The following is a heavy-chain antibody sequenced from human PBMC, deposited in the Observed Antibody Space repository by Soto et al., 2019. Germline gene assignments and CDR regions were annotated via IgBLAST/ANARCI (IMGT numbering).Heavy chain of an antibody. CDR1: GGTFSSHT. CDR3: GISRHDSNFYYYGTDV. Sequence: QVQLVQSGAKVKKPGSSLKVSCKASGGTFSSHTISWVRLAPGQGLEWMGRTIPILGITNYAQNFQGRVTLTADTSTGTASMELSSLRSEDTAVYYCGISRHDSNFYYYGTDVWGQGTTVTVSS. J-gene: IGHJ6*02. D-gene: IGHD3-22*01. V-gene: IGHV1-69*02. CDR2: TIPILGIT.